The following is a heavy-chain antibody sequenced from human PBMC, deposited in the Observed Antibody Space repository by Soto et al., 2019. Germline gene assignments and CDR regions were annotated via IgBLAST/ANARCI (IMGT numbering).Heavy chain of an antibody. V-gene: IGHV1-8*01. D-gene: IGHD1-1*01. J-gene: IGHJ6*03. CDR1: GYTFTSYG. CDR2: MNPNSGNT. CDR3: ARKTGSQIYYYYYMDV. Sequence: ASVKVSCKASGYTFTSYGINWVRQATGQGLEWMGWMNPNSGNTGYAQKFQGRVTMTRNTSISTAYMELSSLRSEDTAVYYCARKTGSQIYYYYYMDVWGKGTTVTVSS.